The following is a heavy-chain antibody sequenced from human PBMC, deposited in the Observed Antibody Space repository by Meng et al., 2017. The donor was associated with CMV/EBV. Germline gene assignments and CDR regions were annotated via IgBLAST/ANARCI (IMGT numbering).Heavy chain of an antibody. Sequence: ASVKVSCKASGYTFTSYYMHWVRQAPGQGLEWMGIINPSGGSTSYAQKFQGRVTMTRDTSTSTVYMELSSLRSEDTAVYYCARNPITMVRGVIRVAAFDIWGQGTMVTVSS. J-gene: IGHJ3*02. D-gene: IGHD3-10*01. CDR2: INPSGGST. V-gene: IGHV1-46*01. CDR1: GYTFTSYY. CDR3: ARNPITMVRGVIRVAAFDI.